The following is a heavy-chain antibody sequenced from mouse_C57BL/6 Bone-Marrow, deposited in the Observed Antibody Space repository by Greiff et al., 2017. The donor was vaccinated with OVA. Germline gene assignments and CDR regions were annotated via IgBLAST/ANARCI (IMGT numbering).Heavy chain of an antibody. J-gene: IGHJ2*01. CDR2: IYPGDGDT. V-gene: IGHV1-82*01. D-gene: IGHD2-3*01. Sequence: QVQLQQPGPELVKPGASVKISCKASGYAFSSSWMNWVKQRPGKGLEWIGRIYPGDGDTTYNGKFKGKATLTADKSSSTAYMQLSSLTSEDSAVYFCARHEDGYYASYFDYWGQGTTLTVSS. CDR1: GYAFSSSW. CDR3: ARHEDGYYASYFDY.